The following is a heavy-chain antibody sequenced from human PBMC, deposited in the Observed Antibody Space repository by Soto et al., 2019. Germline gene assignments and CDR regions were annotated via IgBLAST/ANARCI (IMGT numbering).Heavy chain of an antibody. CDR1: GGSISSGDHY. D-gene: IGHD3-10*01. Sequence: QVQLQESGPGLVRPSQTLSLTCTVSGGSISSGDHYWSWIRQHPGEGREWIGFIYYGGNSYYKPSLTSRLTISIDTSKNQFSLRLSSVTAADTAVYYCARVRYDYGSGSYAMDVWGRGTTVTVPS. CDR3: ARVRYDYGSGSYAMDV. J-gene: IGHJ6*02. CDR2: IYYGGNS. V-gene: IGHV4-31*03.